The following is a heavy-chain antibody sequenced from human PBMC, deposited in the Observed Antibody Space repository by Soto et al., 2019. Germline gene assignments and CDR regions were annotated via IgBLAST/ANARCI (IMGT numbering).Heavy chain of an antibody. V-gene: IGHV1-18*01. Sequence: QVHLVQSGAEVKKPGASVKVSCQGSGYAFTTYGITWVRQAPGQGLEWMGWISAHNGNTNYAQKLQGRVTVTRDTATSTGYMELRSLRYDGTAVYYCARGRYGDYWGQGALVTVSS. CDR1: GYAFTTYG. J-gene: IGHJ4*02. CDR2: ISAHNGNT. CDR3: ARGRYGDY. D-gene: IGHD1-1*01.